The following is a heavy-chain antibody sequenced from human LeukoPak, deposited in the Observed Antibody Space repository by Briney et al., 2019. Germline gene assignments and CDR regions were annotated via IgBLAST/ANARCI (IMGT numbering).Heavy chain of an antibody. CDR2: IYPADSDT. V-gene: IGHV5-51*01. CDR1: GYSFTNYW. J-gene: IGHJ4*02. Sequence: GESLQISCQGSGYSFTNYWIGWVRQMPGKGLEWMGIIYPADSDTRYSPSFQGQVTFSADKSISTAYLQWSSLKASDTAMYFCASSTGGSSSWYLGYWGQGTLVTVSS. CDR3: ASSTGGSSSWYLGY. D-gene: IGHD6-13*01.